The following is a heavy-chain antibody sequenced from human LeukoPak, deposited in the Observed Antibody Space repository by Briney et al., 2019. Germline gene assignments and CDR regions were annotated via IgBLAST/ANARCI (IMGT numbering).Heavy chain of an antibody. CDR3: ARDFQDNWNLDFDY. V-gene: IGHV1-2*02. D-gene: IGHD1-7*01. Sequence: ASVKVSCKASGYTFTGYYMHWVRQAPGQGLEWMGWINPNSGGTNYAQKFQGRVTMTRDTSISTAYMELSRLRSDDTAVYYCARDFQDNWNLDFDYWGQGTLVTVSS. CDR2: INPNSGGT. CDR1: GYTFTGYY. J-gene: IGHJ4*02.